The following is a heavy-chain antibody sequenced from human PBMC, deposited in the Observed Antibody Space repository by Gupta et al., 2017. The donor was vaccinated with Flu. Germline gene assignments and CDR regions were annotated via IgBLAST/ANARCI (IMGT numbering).Heavy chain of an antibody. V-gene: IGHV4-61*02. J-gene: IGHJ5*02. CDR2: IYTSGST. CDR3: ARDLGVSYSLRTTENWFDP. D-gene: IGHD4-4*01. Sequence: GGSISSGSYYWSWIRQPAGKGLEWIGRIYTSGSTNYNPSLKSRVTISVDTSKNQFSLKLSSVTAAETAVYYCARDLGVSYSLRTTENWFDPGGQGTMVTVSS. CDR1: GGSISSGSYY.